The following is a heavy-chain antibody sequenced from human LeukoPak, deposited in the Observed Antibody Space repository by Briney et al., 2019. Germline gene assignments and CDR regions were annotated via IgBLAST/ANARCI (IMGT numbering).Heavy chain of an antibody. CDR2: IWYDGSNK. V-gene: IGHV3-33*01. Sequence: GGSLRLSCAASGFTFSSYGMHWVRQAPGKGLEWVAVIWYDGSNKYYADSVKGRFTISRDNSKNTLYLQMNSLRAEDTAVYYCARDNRLGYFDWLLFDYWGQGTLVTVSS. CDR1: GFTFSSYG. D-gene: IGHD3-9*01. CDR3: ARDNRLGYFDWLLFDY. J-gene: IGHJ4*02.